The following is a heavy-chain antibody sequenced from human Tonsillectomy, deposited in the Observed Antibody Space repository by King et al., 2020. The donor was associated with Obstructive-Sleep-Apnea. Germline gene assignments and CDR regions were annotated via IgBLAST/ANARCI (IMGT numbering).Heavy chain of an antibody. CDR2: IKQDGSEK. V-gene: IGHV3-7*01. Sequence: VQLVESGGGLVQPGGSLRLSCAASGFSFRSYWMRWVGQAPGKGLEWVANIKQDGSEKYYVDSVKGRFTISRDKAKDSLCRQLNSLRAEDTAVYYCARDQGDFDYWGQGTLVTVSS. J-gene: IGHJ4*02. CDR3: ARDQGDFDY. CDR1: GFSFRSYW.